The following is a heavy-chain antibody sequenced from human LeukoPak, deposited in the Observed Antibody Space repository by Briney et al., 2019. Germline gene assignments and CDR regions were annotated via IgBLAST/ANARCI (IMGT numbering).Heavy chain of an antibody. CDR2: LWSSERVK. CDR3: ATEGPNGSYSYFHH. J-gene: IGHJ4*02. D-gene: IGHD1-26*01. CDR1: GFTFSDSY. Sequence: PGGSLRLSCEASGFTFSDSYMRWVRQAPGKGLEWVAVLWSSERVKYYADSVKGRFTISRDNAKKTVWLQMDSLTVEDTALYYCATEGPNGSYSYFHHWGRGTLVIVSS. V-gene: IGHV3-33*08.